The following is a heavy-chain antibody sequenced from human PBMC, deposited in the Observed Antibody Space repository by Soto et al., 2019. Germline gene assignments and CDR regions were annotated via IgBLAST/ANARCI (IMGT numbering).Heavy chain of an antibody. CDR2: IIPIFGTA. V-gene: IGHV1-69*13. Sequence: SVKVSCKASGGTFGSYAISWVRQAPGQGLEWMGGIIPIFGTANYAQKFQGRVTITADESTSTAYMELSSLRSEDTAVYYCARGGGLVVTSFDIWGQGTMVTVSS. J-gene: IGHJ3*02. CDR3: ARGGGLVVTSFDI. CDR1: GGTFGSYA. D-gene: IGHD2-15*01.